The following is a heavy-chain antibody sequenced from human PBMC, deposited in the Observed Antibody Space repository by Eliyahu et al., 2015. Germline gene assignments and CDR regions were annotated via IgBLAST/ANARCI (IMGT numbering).Heavy chain of an antibody. Sequence: EVQLVESGGGLVQPGGSLRLSCAASGFTFXXVWIGWVRQAPGRGLEWVATIKHDGSVKYYVDSAKGRFTISRDNAKDSLYLQMNSLRAEDTALYYCANDGETGWSPGDYWGQGARVAVSS. V-gene: IGHV3-7*01. CDR3: ANDGETGWSPGDY. D-gene: IGHD6-19*01. CDR2: IKHDGSVK. CDR1: GFTFXXVW. J-gene: IGHJ4*02.